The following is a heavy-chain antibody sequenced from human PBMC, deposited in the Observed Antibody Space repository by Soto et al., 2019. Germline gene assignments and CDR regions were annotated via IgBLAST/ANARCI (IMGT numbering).Heavy chain of an antibody. J-gene: IGHJ5*02. D-gene: IGHD2-2*01. V-gene: IGHV1-18*01. CDR1: GYTFTSYG. CDR2: ISPYNGNT. Sequence: QIHLVQSGGEVKKPGASVKVSCKASGYTFTSYGIIWVRQAPGQGLEWMGWISPYNGNTNYAQNFQGRVTLTTDTSTSTAYMELRNLRSDDTAVYYCARDLSIMGNWFEPWGQGTRVTVSS. CDR3: ARDLSIMGNWFEP.